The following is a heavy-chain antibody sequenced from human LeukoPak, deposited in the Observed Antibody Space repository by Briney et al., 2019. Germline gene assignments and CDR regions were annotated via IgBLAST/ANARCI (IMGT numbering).Heavy chain of an antibody. CDR2: INPDGGST. CDR1: GYTFTSYW. V-gene: IGHV1-46*01. CDR3: ARAPRNSSTMLDY. D-gene: IGHD6-13*01. Sequence: ALVKVSCKASGYTFTSYWIQWVRQAPGQGLEWMGLINPDGGSTAYAHRFQGRVIMTRDTSTSTAYMDLSSLRSEDTAVYYCARAPRNSSTMLDYWGQGTLVTVSP. J-gene: IGHJ4*02.